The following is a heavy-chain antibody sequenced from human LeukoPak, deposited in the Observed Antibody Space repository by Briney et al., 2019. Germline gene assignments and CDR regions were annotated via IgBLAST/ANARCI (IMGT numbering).Heavy chain of an antibody. D-gene: IGHD5-24*01. V-gene: IGHV4-34*01. CDR1: GGSFSGYY. Sequence: KPSETLSLTCAVYGGSFSGYYWSWIRQPPGKGLEWIGEINHSGSTNYNPSLKSRVTISVDTSKNQFSLKLSSVTAADTAVYYCARGRWVATISNWGQGTLVTVSS. CDR3: ARGRWVATISN. J-gene: IGHJ4*02. CDR2: INHSGST.